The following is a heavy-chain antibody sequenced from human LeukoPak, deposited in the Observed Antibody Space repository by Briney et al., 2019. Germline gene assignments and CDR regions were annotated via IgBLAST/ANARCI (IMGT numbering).Heavy chain of an antibody. CDR3: ARGPRGPPRLYFDL. V-gene: IGHV1-18*01. D-gene: IGHD6-25*01. Sequence: ASVKVSCKASGYTFTSYGISWVRQAPGQGLEWMGWISAYNGSTNYAQKLQGRVTMTTDTSTSTAYMELRSLRSEDTAVYYCARGPRGPPRLYFDLWGRGTLVTVSS. CDR1: GYTFTSYG. J-gene: IGHJ2*01. CDR2: ISAYNGST.